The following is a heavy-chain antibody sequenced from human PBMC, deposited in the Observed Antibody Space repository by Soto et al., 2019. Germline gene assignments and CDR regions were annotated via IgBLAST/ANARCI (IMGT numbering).Heavy chain of an antibody. CDR1: GGTFSSYT. D-gene: IGHD4-17*01. CDR2: IIPILGIA. V-gene: IGHV1-69*02. J-gene: IGHJ6*03. Sequence: SVKVSCKASGGTFSSYTISWVRQAPGQGLEWMGRIIPILGIANYAQKFQGRVTITADKSTSTAYMELSSLRSEDTAVYYCARVDIDYGDYWYMDVWGKGTTVTVSS. CDR3: ARVDIDYGDYWYMDV.